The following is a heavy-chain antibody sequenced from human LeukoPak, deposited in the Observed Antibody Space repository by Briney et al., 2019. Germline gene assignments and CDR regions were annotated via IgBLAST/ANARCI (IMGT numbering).Heavy chain of an antibody. CDR1: GGSISSYY. CDR3: ARFSDQIAIFGVVNYFLGD. CDR2: IYYSGST. Sequence: SETLSLTCTVSGGSISSYYWSWIRQPPGKGLEWIGYIYYSGSTNYNPSLKSRVTISVDTSENQFSLKLSSVTAADTAAYYCARFSDQIAIFGVVNYFLGDWGQGILVTVSS. J-gene: IGHJ4*02. D-gene: IGHD3-3*01. V-gene: IGHV4-59*01.